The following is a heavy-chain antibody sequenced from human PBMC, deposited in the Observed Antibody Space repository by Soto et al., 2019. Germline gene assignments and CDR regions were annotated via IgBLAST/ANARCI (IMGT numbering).Heavy chain of an antibody. V-gene: IGHV3-64D*06. CDR1: GFTFSEYS. CDR3: AKDTKRQRYFDWLPFDY. CDR2: ISSDGDIT. J-gene: IGHJ4*02. D-gene: IGHD3-9*01. Sequence: LRLSCSASGFTFSEYSMHWVRQAPGKGLQYVSTISSDGDITYYADSVKGRFTISRDNSKNTLYLQMKSLRPEDTSVYYCAKDTKRQRYFDWLPFDYWGQGTLVTVS.